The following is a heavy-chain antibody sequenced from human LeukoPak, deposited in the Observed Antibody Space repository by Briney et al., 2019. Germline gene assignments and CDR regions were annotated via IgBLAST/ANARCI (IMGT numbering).Heavy chain of an antibody. V-gene: IGHV1-69*06. CDR3: AGEGKAISGIPNFDQ. CDR2: IVPIFGTA. J-gene: IGHJ4*02. D-gene: IGHD6-13*01. CDR1: GCTFSSYA. Sequence: SVKVSCKASGCTFSSYAINWVRQAPGEGLEWMGRIVPIFGTANFAQRFQGRVTMTADKATSTAYMELNSLRSDDTAVFFCAGEGKAISGIPNFDQWGQGTLVTVSS.